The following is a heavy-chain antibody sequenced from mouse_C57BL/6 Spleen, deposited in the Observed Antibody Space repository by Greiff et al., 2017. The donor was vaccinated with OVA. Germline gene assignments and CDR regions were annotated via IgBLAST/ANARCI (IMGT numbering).Heavy chain of an antibody. CDR3: ARIDMGDYYAMDY. Sequence: QVQLQQSGAELMKPGASVKLSCKATGYTFTGYWIEWVKQRPGHGLEWIGEILPGSGSTNYNEKFKGKATLTADTSSNTADMQLSSLTTEDSAIYYCARIDMGDYYAMDYWGQGTSVTVSS. CDR1: GYTFTGYW. CDR2: ILPGSGST. V-gene: IGHV1-9*01. D-gene: IGHD1-1*02. J-gene: IGHJ4*01.